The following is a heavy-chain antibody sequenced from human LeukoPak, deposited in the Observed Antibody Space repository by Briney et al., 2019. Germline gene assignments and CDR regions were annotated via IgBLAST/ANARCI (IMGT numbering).Heavy chain of an antibody. V-gene: IGHV5-51*01. J-gene: IGHJ3*02. CDR2: IHPGDSDT. CDR1: GYKFNAYW. Sequence: GESLKISCKGSGYKFNAYWIGWVRQMPGKGLEWVGIIHPGDSDTRYSPSFQGQVTISADKSITTAYLQWSSLKASDTAMYYCGRHQHSGSYGAFDIWGQGTMVTVSS. D-gene: IGHD1-26*01. CDR3: GRHQHSGSYGAFDI.